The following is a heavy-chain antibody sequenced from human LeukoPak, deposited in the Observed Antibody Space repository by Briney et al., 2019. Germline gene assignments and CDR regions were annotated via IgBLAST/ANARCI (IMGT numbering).Heavy chain of an antibody. Sequence: PGGSLRLPCTASGFTFSDYYMSWIRQAPGKGLEWVSYISSSGSTKYYADSVKGRFTISRDNAKNSLYLQMNSLRAEDTAVYYCARVFRSGYLIDYWGQGTLVTVSS. J-gene: IGHJ4*02. V-gene: IGHV3-11*01. CDR3: ARVFRSGYLIDY. CDR1: GFTFSDYY. D-gene: IGHD3-3*01. CDR2: ISSSGSTK.